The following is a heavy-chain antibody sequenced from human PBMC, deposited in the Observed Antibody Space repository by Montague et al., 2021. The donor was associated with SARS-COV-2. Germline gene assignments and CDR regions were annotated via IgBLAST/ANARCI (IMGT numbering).Heavy chain of an antibody. CDR2: ISSSGSTI. V-gene: IGHV3-48*03. J-gene: IGHJ6*02. CDR3: ARDLPLIIMVRGVTFGYYGMDV. CDR1: GFTFSSYE. Sequence: SLRLSCAASGFTFSSYEVNWVRQAPGKGLEWVSYISSSGSTIYYADSVKGRLTISRDNAKNSLYLQMNSLRAEDTAVYYCARDLPLIIMVRGVTFGYYGMDVWGQGTTVTVSS. D-gene: IGHD3-10*01.